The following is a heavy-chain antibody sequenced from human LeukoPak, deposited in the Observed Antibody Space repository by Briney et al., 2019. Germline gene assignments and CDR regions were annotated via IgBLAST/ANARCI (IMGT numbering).Heavy chain of an antibody. D-gene: IGHD6-13*01. CDR1: GGTFSSYA. J-gene: IGHJ2*01. CDR2: IIPIFGTA. V-gene: IGHV1-69*05. Sequence: GASVKVSCKASGGTFSSYAISWVRQAPGQGLEWMGGIIPIFGTANYAQKFQGRVTITTDESTSTAYMELSSLRSEDTAVYYCAKPTAANSWYPLGYFDLWGRGTLVTVSS. CDR3: AKPTAANSWYPLGYFDL.